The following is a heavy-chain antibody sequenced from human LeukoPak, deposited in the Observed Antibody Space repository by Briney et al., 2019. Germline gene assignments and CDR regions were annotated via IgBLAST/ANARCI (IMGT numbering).Heavy chain of an antibody. CDR2: ISGSGGST. J-gene: IGHJ4*02. Sequence: GGSLRLSCAASGFTFSSYAMSWVRQAPGKGLEWVSAISGSGGSTYYADSVKGRFTISRDNSKNSLYLQMNSLRAEDTAVYYCARVHLNTVTTRHFDYWAREPWSPSPQ. CDR3: ARVHLNTVTTRHFDY. CDR1: GFTFSSYA. V-gene: IGHV3-23*01. D-gene: IGHD4-17*01.